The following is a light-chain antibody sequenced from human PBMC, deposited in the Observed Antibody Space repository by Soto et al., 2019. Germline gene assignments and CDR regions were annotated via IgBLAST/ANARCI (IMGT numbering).Light chain of an antibody. CDR3: QQYGSSPRNT. J-gene: IGKJ2*01. CDR1: QSVSSSY. Sequence: EILLTQSPGTLSLSPGERATLSCSASQSVSSSYLAWYQQKPGQAPRLLIYGASSRATGIPDRFSGSGSGTDVTLTISRLEPEDFEVYYCQQYGSSPRNTFGQGPKLEIK. V-gene: IGKV3-20*01. CDR2: GAS.